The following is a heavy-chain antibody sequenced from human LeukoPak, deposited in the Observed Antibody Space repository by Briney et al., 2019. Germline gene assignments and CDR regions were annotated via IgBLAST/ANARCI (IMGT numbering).Heavy chain of an antibody. Sequence: PGESLKISRKGSGYSFTSYWIGWVRQMPGKGLEWMGIIYPGDSDTRYSPSFQGQVSISADKSISTAYLQWSSLKASDTAMYYCARRGTTVTTGNWFDPWGQGTLVIVSS. J-gene: IGHJ5*02. CDR1: GYSFTSYW. CDR2: IYPGDSDT. CDR3: ARRGTTVTTGNWFDP. V-gene: IGHV5-51*01. D-gene: IGHD4-17*01.